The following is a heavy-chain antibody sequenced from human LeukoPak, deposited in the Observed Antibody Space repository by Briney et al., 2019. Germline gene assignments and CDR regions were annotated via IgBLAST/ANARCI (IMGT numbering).Heavy chain of an antibody. CDR1: GGSISSYY. V-gene: IGHV4-59*01. CDR2: IYYRGST. Sequence: SETLSLTCTVSGGSISSYYWSWIRQPPGKGLEWIGYIYYRGSTNYNPSLKSRVTISVDTSKNQFPLKLSSVTAADTAVYYCARDVDYYDSSGYEWFDPWGQGTLVTVSS. J-gene: IGHJ5*02. D-gene: IGHD3-22*01. CDR3: ARDVDYYDSSGYEWFDP.